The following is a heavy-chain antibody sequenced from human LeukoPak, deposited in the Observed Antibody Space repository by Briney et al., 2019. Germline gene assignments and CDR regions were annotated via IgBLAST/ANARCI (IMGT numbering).Heavy chain of an antibody. J-gene: IGHJ4*02. CDR1: GYSFTSYW. V-gene: IGHV5-51*01. CDR3: ARWGTREHIAAAVQYPDY. CDR2: IYPGDSDT. D-gene: IGHD6-13*01. Sequence: RAGESLKISCKGSGYSFTSYWVGWVRQMPGKGLEWMGIIYPGDSDTRYSPSFQGQVTISADKSISTAYLQWSSLKASDTAMYYCARWGTREHIAAAVQYPDYWGQGTLVTVSS.